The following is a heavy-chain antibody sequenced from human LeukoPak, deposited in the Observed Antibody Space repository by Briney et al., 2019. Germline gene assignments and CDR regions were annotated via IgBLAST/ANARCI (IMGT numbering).Heavy chain of an antibody. CDR1: GFTFSTYA. J-gene: IGHJ5*02. V-gene: IGHV3-23*01. CDR3: AKGPYYYDSRRYYRRWFAP. D-gene: IGHD3-22*01. CDR2: ISGSGCRT. Sequence: GGSLRLSCAASGFTFSTYAIAWVRQAPGKGLEWVSAISGSGCRTYYADSVKGRFTISRDNSKNTLYLQMNSLRAEDTAVYYCAKGPYYYDSRRYYRRWFAPWGQGTLVTVSS.